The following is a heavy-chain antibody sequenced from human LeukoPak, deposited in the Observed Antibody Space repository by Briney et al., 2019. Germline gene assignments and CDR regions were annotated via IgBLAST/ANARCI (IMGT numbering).Heavy chain of an antibody. CDR2: IYYSGST. CDR1: GGSISSSSYY. Sequence: SETLSLTCTVSGGSISSSSYYWGWIRQPPGKGLEWIGSIYYSGSTYYNPSLKSRVTISVDTSKNQFSLKLSSVTAADTAVYYCARQWGWSGYPTWDDYWGQGTLVTVSS. J-gene: IGHJ4*02. V-gene: IGHV4-39*01. D-gene: IGHD3-3*01. CDR3: ARQWGWSGYPTWDDY.